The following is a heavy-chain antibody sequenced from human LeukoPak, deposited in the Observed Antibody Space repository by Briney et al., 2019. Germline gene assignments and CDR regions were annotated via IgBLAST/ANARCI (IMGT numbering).Heavy chain of an antibody. CDR2: IYYSGST. J-gene: IGHJ6*03. CDR1: GGSISSSSYY. V-gene: IGHV4-39*01. D-gene: IGHD2-21*01. Sequence: SETLSLTCTVSGGSISSSSYYWGWIRQPPGKGLEWIGSIYYSGSTYYNPSLKSRVTISVDTSKNQFSLKLSSVTAADTAVYYCARAFRIPSPYYYYYMDVWGKGTTVTVSS. CDR3: ARAFRIPSPYYYYYMDV.